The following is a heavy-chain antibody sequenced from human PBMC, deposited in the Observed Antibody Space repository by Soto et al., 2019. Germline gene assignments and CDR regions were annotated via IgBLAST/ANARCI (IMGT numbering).Heavy chain of an antibody. CDR1: GGSIISSNW. V-gene: IGHV4-4*02. J-gene: IGHJ6*02. D-gene: IGHD6-13*01. CDR2: IYHSGST. CDR3: ARVAGSYCSSWFYYYYYGMDV. Sequence: SETLSLTCAVSGGSIISSNWWSWVRHPPGKGLEWIGEIYHSGSTNYNPSLKSRVTISVDKSKNQFSLKLSSVTAADTAVYYCARVAGSYCSSWFYYYYYGMDVWGQGTTVSVS.